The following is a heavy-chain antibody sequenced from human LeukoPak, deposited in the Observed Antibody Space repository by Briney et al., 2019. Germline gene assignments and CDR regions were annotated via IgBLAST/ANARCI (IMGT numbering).Heavy chain of an antibody. CDR2: ISWNSGSI. Sequence: QTGGSLRLSCAASGFTFDDYAMHWVRQAPGKGLEWVSGISWNSGSIGYADSVKGRFTISRDNAKNSLYLQMNSLRAEDTALYYCAKDSGYSYGYGLDYWGQGTLVTVSS. V-gene: IGHV3-9*01. CDR3: AKDSGYSYGYGLDY. D-gene: IGHD5-18*01. J-gene: IGHJ4*02. CDR1: GFTFDDYA.